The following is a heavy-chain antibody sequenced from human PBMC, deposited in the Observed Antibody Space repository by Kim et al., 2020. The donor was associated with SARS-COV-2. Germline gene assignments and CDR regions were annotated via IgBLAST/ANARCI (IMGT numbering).Heavy chain of an antibody. Sequence: GESLKISGKGSGNTFSKYWIAWVRQTPDKGLEWVGIIYPDDSDNKYSPSFQGRVIISADTSSSTAFLQWRSLQASDTAMYYCAKTSRTGLATGY. J-gene: IGHJ4*03. CDR3: AKTSRTGLATGY. CDR2: IYPDDSDN. V-gene: IGHV5-51*01. CDR1: GNTFSKYW.